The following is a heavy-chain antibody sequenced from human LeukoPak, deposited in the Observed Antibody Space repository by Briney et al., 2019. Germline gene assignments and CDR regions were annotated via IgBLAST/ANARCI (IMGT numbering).Heavy chain of an antibody. D-gene: IGHD3-22*01. V-gene: IGHV4-30-4*08. CDR2: IYYSGST. CDR3: ARDHSLSYYDSSGYYYDY. Sequence: SETLSLTCTVSGGSISSGDYYWSWIRQPPGKGLEWIGYIYYSGSTYYNPSLKSRVTISVDTSKNQFSLKLSSVTAADTAVYYCARDHSLSYYDSSGYYYDYWGQGTLVTVSS. CDR1: GGSISSGDYY. J-gene: IGHJ4*02.